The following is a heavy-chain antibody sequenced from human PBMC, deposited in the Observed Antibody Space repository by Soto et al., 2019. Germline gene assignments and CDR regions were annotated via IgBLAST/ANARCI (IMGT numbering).Heavy chain of an antibody. D-gene: IGHD3-10*01. V-gene: IGHV4-39*01. CDR3: ARRLEEFGNYWFDP. Sequence: SETLSLTCTLSGRSIRSDTVYWAWIRQPPGKGPEWIGSIYYSGSTYYNPSLKSRITISVDTSKNQFSLKLNSVTAADTAVYYCARRLEEFGNYWFDPWGQGTLVT. CDR2: IYYSGST. J-gene: IGHJ5*02. CDR1: GRSIRSDTVY.